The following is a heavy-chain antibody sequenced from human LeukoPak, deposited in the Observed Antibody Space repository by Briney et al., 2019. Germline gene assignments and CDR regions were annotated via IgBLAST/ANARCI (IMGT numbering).Heavy chain of an antibody. CDR3: ARARGGYDFDY. CDR2: ISSSTSYI. V-gene: IGHV3-21*01. D-gene: IGHD5-12*01. J-gene: IGHJ4*02. CDR1: GFTFSSYS. Sequence: PGGSLRLSCAASGFTFSSYSMNWIRQAPGKGLEWVSSISSSTSYIYYADSVKGRFTISKDNAKNSLYLQMNSLRAEDTAVYYCARARGGYDFDYWGQGTLVTVSS.